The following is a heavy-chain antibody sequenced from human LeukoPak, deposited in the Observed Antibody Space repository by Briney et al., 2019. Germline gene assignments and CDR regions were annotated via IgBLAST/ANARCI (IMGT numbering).Heavy chain of an antibody. CDR2: ISSSSGTI. Sequence: GGSLRLSCAASGFTFSSYSMNWVRQAPGKGLEWVSYISSSSGTIYYADSVKGRFTISRDNAKNSLYLQMNSLRAEDTAVYYCARDLTGRGGDFWSGYYTGHYFDYWGQGTLVTVSS. CDR3: ARDLTGRGGDFWSGYYTGHYFDY. CDR1: GFTFSSYS. V-gene: IGHV3-48*01. J-gene: IGHJ4*02. D-gene: IGHD3-3*01.